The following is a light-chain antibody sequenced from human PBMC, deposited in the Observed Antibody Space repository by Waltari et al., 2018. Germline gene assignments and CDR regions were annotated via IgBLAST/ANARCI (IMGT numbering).Light chain of an antibody. CDR1: QGISSW. Sequence: DIQMTQSPSTLSASVGDRVTITCRASQGISSWLAWYQQKPGKAPKLLIYKASSLESGVPSRFSGSGSGTEFTLTISSLQPDDFATYYCQQYHRYPVTFGGGTKVEIK. CDR2: KAS. CDR3: QQYHRYPVT. V-gene: IGKV1-5*03. J-gene: IGKJ4*01.